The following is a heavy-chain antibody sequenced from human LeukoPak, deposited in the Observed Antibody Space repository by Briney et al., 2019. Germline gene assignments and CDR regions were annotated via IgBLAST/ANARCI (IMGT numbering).Heavy chain of an antibody. CDR2: INGSGGST. J-gene: IGHJ4*02. D-gene: IGHD5-18*01. Sequence: GGSLRLSCAASGFTFSSYAVSWVRQAPGKRLERVSDINGSGGSTYYADSVKGRFTISRDNSKNTLSLRMNSLRAEDTAVYYCAKRIQSAMATGYWGQGTLVTVSS. CDR3: AKRIQSAMATGY. CDR1: GFTFSSYA. V-gene: IGHV3-23*01.